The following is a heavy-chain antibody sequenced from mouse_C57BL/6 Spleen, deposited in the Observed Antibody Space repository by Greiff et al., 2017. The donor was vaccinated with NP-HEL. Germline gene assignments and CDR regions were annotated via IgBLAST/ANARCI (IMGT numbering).Heavy chain of an antibody. V-gene: IGHV1-26*01. D-gene: IGHD1-1*01. CDR3: ARTAITTVPDY. J-gene: IGHJ2*01. Sequence: VQLQQSGPELVKPGASVKISCKASGYTFTDYYMNWVKQSHGKSLEWIGDINPNNGGTSYNQKFKGKATLTVDKSSSTAYMELRSLTSEDSAVYYCARTAITTVPDYWGQGTTLTVSS. CDR1: GYTFTDYY. CDR2: INPNNGGT.